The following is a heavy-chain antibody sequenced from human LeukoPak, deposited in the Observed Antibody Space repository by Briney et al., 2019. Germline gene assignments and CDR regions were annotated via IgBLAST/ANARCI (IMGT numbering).Heavy chain of an antibody. D-gene: IGHD2-15*01. CDR2: IYSGGST. Sequence: GGSLRLSCGASGFIFSSYAMSWVRQAPGKGLEWVSVIYSGGSTYYADSVKGRFTISRDNSKNTLYLQMNSLRAEDTAVYYCARECSGGSCYSDAFDIWGQGTMVTVSS. V-gene: IGHV3-66*01. CDR1: GFIFSSYA. CDR3: ARECSGGSCYSDAFDI. J-gene: IGHJ3*02.